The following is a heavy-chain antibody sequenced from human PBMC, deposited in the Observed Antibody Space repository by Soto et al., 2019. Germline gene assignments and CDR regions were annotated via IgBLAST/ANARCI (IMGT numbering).Heavy chain of an antibody. Sequence: QVQLVESGGGVVQPGRSLRLSCAASGFTFSSYGMHWVRQAPGKGLEWVAVIWYDGSNKYYADSVKGRFTISRDNSKNTLYLQMNSLRAEDTAVYYCARDPGRDTAMVGVLDYYYGMDVWGQGTTVTVSS. CDR1: GFTFSSYG. J-gene: IGHJ6*02. D-gene: IGHD5-18*01. CDR3: ARDPGRDTAMVGVLDYYYGMDV. V-gene: IGHV3-33*01. CDR2: IWYDGSNK.